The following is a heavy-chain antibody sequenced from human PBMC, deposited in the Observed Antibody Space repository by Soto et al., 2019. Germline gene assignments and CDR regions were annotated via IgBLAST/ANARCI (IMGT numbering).Heavy chain of an antibody. V-gene: IGHV5-51*01. CDR1: GYSFTSYW. Sequence: GESLKISCKGSGYSFTSYWIGWVRQMPGKGLEWMGIIYPGDSDTRYSPSFQGQVTISADKSISTAYLQWSSLKASDTAMYYCARYLRTIVVVPAAIADWGQGTLVTVS. D-gene: IGHD2-2*01. CDR3: ARYLRTIVVVPAAIAD. CDR2: IYPGDSDT. J-gene: IGHJ4*02.